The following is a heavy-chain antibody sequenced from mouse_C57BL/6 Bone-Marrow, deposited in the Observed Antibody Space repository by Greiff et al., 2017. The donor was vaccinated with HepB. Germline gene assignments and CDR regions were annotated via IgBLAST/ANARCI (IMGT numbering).Heavy chain of an antibody. CDR3: ARGLGYYGSRGGY. CDR2: ISYDGSN. V-gene: IGHV3-6*01. D-gene: IGHD1-1*01. CDR1: GYSITSGYY. J-gene: IGHJ2*01. Sequence: EVQVVESGPGLVKPSQSLSLTCSVTGYSITSGYYWNWIRQFPGNKLEWMGYISYDGSNNYNPSLKNRISITRDTSKNQFFLKLNSVTTEDTATYYCARGLGYYGSRGGYWGQGTTLTVSS.